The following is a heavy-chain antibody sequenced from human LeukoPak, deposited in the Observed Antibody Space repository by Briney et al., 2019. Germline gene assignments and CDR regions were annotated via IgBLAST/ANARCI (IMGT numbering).Heavy chain of an antibody. J-gene: IGHJ4*02. CDR3: ARADSSRSSWYIVTDY. CDR1: GFTFSSYS. D-gene: IGHD6-13*01. V-gene: IGHV3-30*03. Sequence: PGGSLRLSCVVSGFTFSSYSMQWVRQAPGKALEWVAVVSYDGRNKYYADSVKGRFTISRDNSRNTLYLQMNSLRVEDTAVYYCARADSSRSSWYIVTDYWGQGTLVTVSS. CDR2: VSYDGRNK.